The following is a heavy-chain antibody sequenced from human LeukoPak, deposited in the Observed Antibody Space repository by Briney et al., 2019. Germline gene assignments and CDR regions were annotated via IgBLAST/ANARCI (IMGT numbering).Heavy chain of an antibody. CDR3: ARGNSYDSSGYPEYFQN. CDR2: IYSGGST. Sequence: PGGSLRLSCAASGFTFSSYAMSWVRQAPGKGLEWVSVIYSGGSTSYADSVKGRFTISRDNSRNTVSLQMNTLRAEDTAVYYCARGNSYDSSGYPEYFQNWGQGTLVTVSS. CDR1: GFTFSSYA. D-gene: IGHD3-22*01. J-gene: IGHJ1*01. V-gene: IGHV3-66*01.